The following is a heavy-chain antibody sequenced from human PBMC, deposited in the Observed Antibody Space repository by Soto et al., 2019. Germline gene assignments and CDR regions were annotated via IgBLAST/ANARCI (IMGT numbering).Heavy chain of an antibody. D-gene: IGHD3-16*02. CDR2: INAGNGNT. CDR3: ARDYDYIWGSYRYTTFDY. J-gene: IGHJ4*02. CDR1: GYTFTSYA. Sequence: ASVKVSCKASGYTFTSYAMHWVRQAPGQRPEWMGWINAGNGNTKYSQKFQGRVTITRDTFASAAYMELSSLRSEDTAVYYCARDYDYIWGSYRYTTFDYWGQGTLVTVSS. V-gene: IGHV1-3*01.